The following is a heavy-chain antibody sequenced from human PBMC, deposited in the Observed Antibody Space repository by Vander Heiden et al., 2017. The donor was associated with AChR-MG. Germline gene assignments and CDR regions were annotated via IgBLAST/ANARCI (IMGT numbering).Heavy chain of an antibody. J-gene: IGHJ4*02. V-gene: IGHV2-5*01. Sequence: QITLKESGPTLVKPTQTLTLTCTYPGFSLTPPGGGVGWPRQHPRKPTEGLALIYYNDDSRCSPPLKSRLYITKDTSKNQVVLTMTNMDPVDTATYYCAHTLSGDTVTATFDYWGQGTLVTVSS. CDR2: IYYNDDS. CDR3: AHTLSGDTVTATFDY. D-gene: IGHD2-15*01. CDR1: GFSLTPPGGG.